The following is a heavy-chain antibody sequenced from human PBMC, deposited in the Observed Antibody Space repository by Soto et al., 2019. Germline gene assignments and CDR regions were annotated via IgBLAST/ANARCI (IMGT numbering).Heavy chain of an antibody. D-gene: IGHD6-13*01. CDR3: GRAGRLAAAASI. J-gene: IGHJ4*02. Sequence: QVQLQESGPGLVKPSETLSLTCTVSGGSISSYYWSWIRQPPGKGLEWIGYIYYSGSTNYNPSLKSRVTISVDTSKNQFSLKLSSVTAADTAVYYCGRAGRLAAAASIWGQGTLVTVSS. CDR2: IYYSGST. CDR1: GGSISSYY. V-gene: IGHV4-59*01.